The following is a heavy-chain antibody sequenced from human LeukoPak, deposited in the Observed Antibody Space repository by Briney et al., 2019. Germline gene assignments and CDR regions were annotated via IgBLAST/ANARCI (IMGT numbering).Heavy chain of an antibody. CDR3: ARHSCSSTNCAFDY. D-gene: IGHD2-2*01. V-gene: IGHV4-39*01. CDR1: GGSISSSGYY. J-gene: IGHJ4*02. CDR2: IYYSGST. Sequence: PSETLSLTCTVSGGSISSSGYYWCWIRQPPGKGLEWIASIYYSGSTYYNPSLKSRVTISVDTSKNQFSLKLSSVTAADTAVHYCARHSCSSTNCAFDYWGQGTLVTVSS.